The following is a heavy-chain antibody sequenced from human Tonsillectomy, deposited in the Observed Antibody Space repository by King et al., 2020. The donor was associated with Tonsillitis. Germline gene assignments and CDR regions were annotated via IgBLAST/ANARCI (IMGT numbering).Heavy chain of an antibody. J-gene: IGHJ4*02. CDR2: IYSSGST. V-gene: IGHV4-59*08. Sequence: QLQESGPGLAKPSETLSLTCTVSGGSIRSHYWSWIRQPPGKGLEWIGYIYSSGSTNYNPSLKSRVTISVDTSKNQFSLKLSSVTAAYTAVYYCARLLPEYSRSAGCFDYWGQGTLVTVSS. CDR3: ARLLPEYSRSAGCFDY. CDR1: GGSIRSHY. D-gene: IGHD6-6*01.